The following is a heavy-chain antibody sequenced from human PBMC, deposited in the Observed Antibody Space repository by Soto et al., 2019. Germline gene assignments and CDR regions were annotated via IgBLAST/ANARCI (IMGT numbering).Heavy chain of an antibody. V-gene: IGHV3-15*01. Sequence: EVQLVESGGGLVKPGGSLRLSCAASAFTFSNAWLSWVRQAPGKGLEWVGHIKTTTDGGTTDYAAPVKGRFTISRDDSQNTLYLQMDSLNTEDTAVYFCTTEIHGYRYCDYWGQGTLVTVSS. CDR1: AFTFSNAW. J-gene: IGHJ4*02. D-gene: IGHD5-18*01. CDR3: TTEIHGYRYCDY. CDR2: IKTTTDGGTT.